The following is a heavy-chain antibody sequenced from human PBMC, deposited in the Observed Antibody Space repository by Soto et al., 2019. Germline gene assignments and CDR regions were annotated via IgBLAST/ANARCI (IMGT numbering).Heavy chain of an antibody. D-gene: IGHD2-15*01. V-gene: IGHV3-53*01. CDR3: ARWSCSGGSCYSPWFDP. CDR2: IYSGGST. J-gene: IGHJ5*02. CDR1: GFTVSSNY. Sequence: EVQLVESGGGLIQPGGSLRLSCAASGFTVSSNYMSWVRQAPGKGLEWVSVIYSGGSTYYADSVKGRFTISRDNSKNTLYLQMNSLRAADTAVYYCARWSCSGGSCYSPWFDPWGQGTLVTVSS.